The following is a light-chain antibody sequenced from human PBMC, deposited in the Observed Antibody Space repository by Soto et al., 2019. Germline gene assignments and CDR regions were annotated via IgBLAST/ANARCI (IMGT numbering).Light chain of an antibody. Sequence: QSALTQPPSASGSPGQSVTISCTGTSSDVGGYKYVSWYQQNPGEAPKLMIYEVSKRPSGVPDRFSGSKSGNTASLTVSGLQAEDEADYYCSSYAGSNNVLFGGGTKLTVL. CDR1: SSDVGGYKY. CDR2: EVS. V-gene: IGLV2-8*01. CDR3: SSYAGSNNVL. J-gene: IGLJ2*01.